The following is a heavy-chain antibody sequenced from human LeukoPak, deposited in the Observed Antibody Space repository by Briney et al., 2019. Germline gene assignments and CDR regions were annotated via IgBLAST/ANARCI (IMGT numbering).Heavy chain of an antibody. CDR1: GYSFTDHF. D-gene: IGHD7-27*01. J-gene: IGHJ4*02. CDR3: ARDHNWGPDY. V-gene: IGHV1-2*02. Sequence: ASVKVSCKASGYSFTDHFLHWLRQAPGQGLEGMGWIHPNSGDTNYAQRFQGRVSLTRDTSISTAYMELSSLRSDDTAVYYCARDHNWGPDYWGQGTLVSVSS. CDR2: IHPNSGDT.